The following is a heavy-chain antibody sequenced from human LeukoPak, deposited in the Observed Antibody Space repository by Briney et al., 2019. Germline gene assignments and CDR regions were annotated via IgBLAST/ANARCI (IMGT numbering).Heavy chain of an antibody. CDR2: IYYSGCT. CDR3: ARGRRQQLAGDY. D-gene: IGHD6-13*01. CDR1: GGSVSSGSYY. J-gene: IGHJ4*02. V-gene: IGHV4-61*01. Sequence: SETLSLTCTVSGGSVSSGSYYWSWIRQPPGKGLEWIGYIYYSGCTNYNPSLKSRVTISVDTSKNQFSLKLSSVTAADTAVYYCARGRRQQLAGDYWGQGTLVTVSS.